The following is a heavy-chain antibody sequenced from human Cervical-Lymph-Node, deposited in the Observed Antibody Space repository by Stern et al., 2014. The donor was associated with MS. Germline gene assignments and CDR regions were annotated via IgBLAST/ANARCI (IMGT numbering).Heavy chain of an antibody. CDR3: TRQDQQLVTFDY. V-gene: IGHV3-30-3*01. D-gene: IGHD6-13*01. CDR2: ISYDGSDK. J-gene: IGHJ4*02. CDR1: GFTFSGYA. Sequence: MQLVESGGGVVQPGRSLRLSCAVSGFTFSGYAMHWVRQAPGKGLEWVAFISYDGSDKYYAESVRGRFSISRDNSKNTLYLQVNSLGAQDTAVYYCTRQDQQLVTFDYWGQGTLVTVSS.